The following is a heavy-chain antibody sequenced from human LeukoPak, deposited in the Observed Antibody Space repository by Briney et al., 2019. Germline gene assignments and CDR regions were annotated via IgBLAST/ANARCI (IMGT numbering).Heavy chain of an antibody. D-gene: IGHD3-10*01. J-gene: IGHJ3*02. CDR1: GYSFTSYW. CDR2: IYPGDSYT. CDR3: ARRSGSDALDI. V-gene: IGHV5-51*01. Sequence: GESLKISCKGSGYSFTSYWIAWVRQMPGKGLEWMGIIYPGDSYTTYSPSFQGQVTISTDKSISTAYLQWRSLKASDTAMYYCARRSGSDALDIWGQGTMVTVSS.